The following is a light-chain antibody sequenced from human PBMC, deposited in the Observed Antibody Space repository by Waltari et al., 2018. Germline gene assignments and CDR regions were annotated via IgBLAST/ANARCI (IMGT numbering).Light chain of an antibody. CDR1: GLRSYY. CDR2: DKK. CDR3: HSRDASGVGGS. V-gene: IGLV3-19*01. Sequence: SSELTQDPAVSVAMGQTVTITCQGNGLRSYYASWYQQRPGQAPILLMYDKKNRPSGVPDLFSGSNSDNTASWTITGAQAEDEASYYCHSRDASGVGGSFGGGTKLTVL. J-gene: IGLJ2*01.